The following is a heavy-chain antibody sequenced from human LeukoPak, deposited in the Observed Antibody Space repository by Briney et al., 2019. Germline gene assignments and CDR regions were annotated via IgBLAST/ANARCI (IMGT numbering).Heavy chain of an antibody. CDR2: IYNDGNKK. D-gene: IGHD2-21*01. J-gene: IGHJ4*02. CDR3: ARDQGDGSGLRFDD. CDR1: GFTFSSYC. Sequence: RRSCRLSCAASGFTFSSYCMHWGGQAPGKGLEWVAVIYNDGNKKYYEDPLKGRLTISRDNSKNTLYLQMNSLRADDTAVYYCARDQGDGSGLRFDDWGQVIRVTVSS. V-gene: IGHV3-33*01.